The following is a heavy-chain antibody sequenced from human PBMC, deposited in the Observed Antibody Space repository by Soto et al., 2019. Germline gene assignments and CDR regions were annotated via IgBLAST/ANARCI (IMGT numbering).Heavy chain of an antibody. CDR1: VSSITSTTYF. CDR2: IYYSCKT. CDR3: AKNITRPGRIDY. D-gene: IGHD1-20*01. J-gene: IGHJ4*02. Sequence: SDTLSLTCTLSVSSITSTTYFLSFIRQPPWRGLELVGSIYYSCKTHYNPSLKNRVTISVDSSKNQFSLQMTSVTSADTAVYYCAKNITRPGRIDYSGQGTLVTVSS. V-gene: IGHV4-39*01.